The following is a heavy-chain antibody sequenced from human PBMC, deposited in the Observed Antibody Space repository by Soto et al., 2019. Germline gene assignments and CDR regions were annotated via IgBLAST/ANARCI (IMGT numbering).Heavy chain of an antibody. D-gene: IGHD2-15*01. J-gene: IGHJ2*01. Sequence: QVQLVQSGAEVKKPGSSVKVSCKASGGTFSSYTISWVRQAPGQGLEWMGRIIPILGIAKYAQKFEGRVTITAYESTSTDYMELRSLRSEDTAVYYCARSSDCSGRSCCSGYFDLWGRGTLVTVST. CDR1: GGTFSSYT. V-gene: IGHV1-69*02. CDR2: IIPILGIA. CDR3: ARSSDCSGRSCCSGYFDL.